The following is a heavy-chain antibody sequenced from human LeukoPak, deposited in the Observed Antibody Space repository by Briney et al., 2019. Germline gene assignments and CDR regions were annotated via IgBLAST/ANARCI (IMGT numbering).Heavy chain of an antibody. V-gene: IGHV1-8*03. Sequence: ASVKVSCKASGYTFTSYDINWGRQATGQGLEWMGWMNPNSGNTGYAQKFQGRVTITRNTSISTAYMELSSLRSEDTAVYYCARVYYDFWSGYSFDYWGQGTLVTVSS. CDR3: ARVYYDFWSGYSFDY. J-gene: IGHJ4*02. CDR2: MNPNSGNT. D-gene: IGHD3-3*01. CDR1: GYTFTSYD.